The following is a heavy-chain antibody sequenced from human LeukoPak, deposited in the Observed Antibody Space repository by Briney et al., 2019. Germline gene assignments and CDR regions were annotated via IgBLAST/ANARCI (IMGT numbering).Heavy chain of an antibody. J-gene: IGHJ6*02. D-gene: IGHD3-10*01. CDR2: ITISGKTA. Sequence: GGSLRLSCLASGFTFSNYAMSWVRQAPGKGLEWVSGITISGKTAYYADSVKGRFTISRDDSTNTVYLHLSSLRAEDTAVYYCAKDLIARVRGSPMDVWGQGTRVIVSS. CDR1: GFTFSNYA. CDR3: AKDLIARVRGSPMDV. V-gene: IGHV3-23*01.